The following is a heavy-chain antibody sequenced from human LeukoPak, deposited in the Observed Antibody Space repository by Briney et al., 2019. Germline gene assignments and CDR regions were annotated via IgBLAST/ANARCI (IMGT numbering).Heavy chain of an antibody. CDR1: GGSISSSSYY. Sequence: SETLSLTCTVSGGSISSSSYYWGWIRQPPGTGLEWIGSIYYSGSTYYNPSLKSRVTISVDTSKDQFSLKLSSVTAADTAFYSCARLVVQAAMGNGFDNGGQGTLSPSPQ. J-gene: IGHJ4*02. V-gene: IGHV4-39*01. CDR3: ARLVVQAAMGNGFDN. CDR2: IYYSGST. D-gene: IGHD2-2*01.